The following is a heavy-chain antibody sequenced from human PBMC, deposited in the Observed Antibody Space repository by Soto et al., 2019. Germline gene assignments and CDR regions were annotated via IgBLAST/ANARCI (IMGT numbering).Heavy chain of an antibody. CDR2: ISSSGTYI. Sequence: VGSLRLSCETSGFPFGIYTMNWVRQAPGKGLEWVSSISSSGTYIDYADSVEGRFAISRDDAKNSAFLEMTSLRVDDTAVYYCAREGNYHEFWGQGTLVTVSS. CDR3: AREGNYHEF. V-gene: IGHV3-21*01. D-gene: IGHD3-10*01. CDR1: GFPFGIYT. J-gene: IGHJ4*02.